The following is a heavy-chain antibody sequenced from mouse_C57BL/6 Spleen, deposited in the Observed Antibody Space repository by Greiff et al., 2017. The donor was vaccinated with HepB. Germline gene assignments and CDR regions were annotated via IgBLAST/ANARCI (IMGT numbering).Heavy chain of an antibody. CDR1: GFTFSDYY. CDR3: ARVLPPYAMDY. CDR2: INYDGSST. Sequence: EVKLMESEGGLVQPGSSMKLSCTASGFTFSDYYMAWVRQVPEKGLEWVANINYDGSSTYYLDSLKSRFIISRDNAKNILYLQMSSLKSEDTATYYCARVLPPYAMDYWGQGTSVTVSS. V-gene: IGHV5-16*01. J-gene: IGHJ4*01.